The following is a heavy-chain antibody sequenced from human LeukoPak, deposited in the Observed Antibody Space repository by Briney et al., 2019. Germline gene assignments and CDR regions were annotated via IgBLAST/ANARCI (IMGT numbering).Heavy chain of an antibody. CDR1: GFIFSSYS. CDR2: ISSSSRTI. J-gene: IGHJ4*02. D-gene: IGHD3-22*01. V-gene: IGHV3-48*01. Sequence: GGSLRLSCATSGFIFSSYSMNWVRQAPGKGLEWVSYISSSSRTIYYADSAKGRFTISRDNAKNSMYLQMNSMRAEDTAVYYCARDFHVRTYDIGGYSYWGQGTLVTVSS. CDR3: ARDFHVRTYDIGGYSY.